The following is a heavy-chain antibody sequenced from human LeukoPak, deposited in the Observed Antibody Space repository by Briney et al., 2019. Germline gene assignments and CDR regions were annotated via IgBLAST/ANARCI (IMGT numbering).Heavy chain of an antibody. Sequence: GGSLRLSFAASGFTVSTNYMSWVRRAPGKGLEWVSSITGSGGGTQYADSVQGRFTISRDNSKNTLYLQMNSLRAEDTAVYYCATGQQLAYFDYWGQGTLVTVSS. CDR1: GFTVSTNY. J-gene: IGHJ4*02. CDR2: ITGSGGGT. CDR3: ATGQQLAYFDY. V-gene: IGHV3-23*01. D-gene: IGHD6-13*01.